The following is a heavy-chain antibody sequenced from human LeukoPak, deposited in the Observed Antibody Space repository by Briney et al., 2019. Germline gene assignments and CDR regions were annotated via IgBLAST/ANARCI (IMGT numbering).Heavy chain of an antibody. CDR1: GFTVSSNY. CDR3: AREGIAAAEGYFDY. CDR2: IYSGGST. D-gene: IGHD6-13*01. V-gene: IGHV3-53*01. J-gene: IGHJ4*02. Sequence: GGSLRLSCAASGFTVSSNYMSWVRQAPGKGLEWVSVIYSGGSTYYADSVKGRFTISRDNSKNTLYLQMNSLRAEDTAVYYCAREGIAAAEGYFDYWGQGTLVTVSS.